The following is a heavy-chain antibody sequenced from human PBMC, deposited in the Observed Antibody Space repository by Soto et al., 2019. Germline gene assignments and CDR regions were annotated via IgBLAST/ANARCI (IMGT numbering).Heavy chain of an antibody. V-gene: IGHV3-30*18. D-gene: IGHD1-26*01. CDR2: ISNDGSNK. J-gene: IGHJ4*02. CDR1: GFSFSTYG. CDR3: AKAFGNYWAFYN. Sequence: GGSLRLSCAASGFSFSTYGMHWFRHALGKGLERVAFISNDGSNKYYADSVKGRFTISRDNSKNTLYLQMISLSAEDTAVYYFAKAFGNYWAFYNWGQETMGTVSS.